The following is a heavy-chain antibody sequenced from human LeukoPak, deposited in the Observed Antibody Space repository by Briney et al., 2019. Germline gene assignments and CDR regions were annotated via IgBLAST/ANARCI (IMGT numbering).Heavy chain of an antibody. CDR3: ARTEAGSTYYYDSSGYSGVQFDY. CDR1: GGTFSSYA. V-gene: IGHV1-69*13. Sequence: GASVKVSCKASGGTFSSYAISWVRQAPGQGLEWMGGIIPIFGTANYAQKFQGRVTITADESTSTAYMELSSLRSEDTAVYYCARTEAGSTYYYDSSGYSGVQFDYWGQGTLVTVSS. D-gene: IGHD3-22*01. CDR2: IIPIFGTA. J-gene: IGHJ4*02.